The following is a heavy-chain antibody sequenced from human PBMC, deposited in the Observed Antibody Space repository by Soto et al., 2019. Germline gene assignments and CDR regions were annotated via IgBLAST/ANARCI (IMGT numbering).Heavy chain of an antibody. CDR2: VSGYNRNT. CDR1: GYAFTNYG. J-gene: IGHJ4*02. Sequence: QVQLVQSGVEVKMPGASVKLSCKTYGYAFTNYGVTWVRQVSGQGLEWIGWVSGYNRNTNYAQKFEDRVIMTADTSTNTAHMELRSLRSDNTGIYYCARERQWEPVIYWGRGTVLTVSP. V-gene: IGHV1-18*01. D-gene: IGHD1-26*01. CDR3: ARERQWEPVIY.